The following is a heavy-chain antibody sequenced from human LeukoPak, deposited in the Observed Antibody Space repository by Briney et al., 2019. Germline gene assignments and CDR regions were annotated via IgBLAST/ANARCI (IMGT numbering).Heavy chain of an antibody. J-gene: IGHJ5*02. CDR3: ARVYCSSTSCYRPPPHFDP. CDR2: INPNSGGT. D-gene: IGHD2-2*01. V-gene: IGHV1-2*02. CDR1: GYTFTGYY. Sequence: ASVKVSCKASGYTFTGYYMRWVRQAPGQGLEWMGWINPNSGGTNYAQKFQGRVTMTRDTSISTAYMGLSRLRSDDTAVYYCARVYCSSTSCYRPPPHFDPWGQGTLVTVSS.